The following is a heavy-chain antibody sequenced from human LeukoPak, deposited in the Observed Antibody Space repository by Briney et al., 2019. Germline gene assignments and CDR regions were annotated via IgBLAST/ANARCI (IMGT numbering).Heavy chain of an antibody. D-gene: IGHD3-3*01. V-gene: IGHV1-2*06. CDR1: GYTFTGYY. Sequence: GASVKVSCKASGYTFTGYYMHWVRQAPGQGLEWMGRINPNSGGTNYAQKFQGRVTMTRDTSISTAYMELSRRRSDDTAVYYCARDRNDFWSGYYNWFDPWGQGTLVTVSS. CDR2: INPNSGGT. J-gene: IGHJ5*02. CDR3: ARDRNDFWSGYYNWFDP.